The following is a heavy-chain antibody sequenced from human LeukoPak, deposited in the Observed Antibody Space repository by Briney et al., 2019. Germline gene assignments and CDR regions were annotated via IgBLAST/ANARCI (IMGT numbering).Heavy chain of an antibody. CDR1: GYTFTSYY. CDR3: ARGPAFYGDHSY. J-gene: IGHJ4*02. D-gene: IGHD4-17*01. Sequence: ASVKVSCKASGYTFTSYYMHWVRQAPGQGLEWMGWMDPSSGNTGLAQNFQGRVTMTRDTSKNTVYMELSSLRSDDTAVYYCARGPAFYGDHSYWGQGALVTVSS. CDR2: MDPSSGNT. V-gene: IGHV1-8*02.